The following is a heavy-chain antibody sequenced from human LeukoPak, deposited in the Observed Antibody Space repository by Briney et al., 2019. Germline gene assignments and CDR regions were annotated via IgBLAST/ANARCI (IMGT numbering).Heavy chain of an antibody. V-gene: IGHV3-30*02. CDR3: AKTPVRRCSSTSCWMNYYYYMDV. CDR2: IRYDGSNK. D-gene: IGHD2-2*01. J-gene: IGHJ6*03. CDR1: GFTFSSYG. Sequence: PGGSLRLSCAASGFTFSSYGMHWVRQAPGKGLEWVAFIRYDGSNKYYADSVKGRFTISRDNSKNTLYLQMNSLRAEDTAVYYCAKTPVRRCSSTSCWMNYYYYMDVWGKGTTVTVSS.